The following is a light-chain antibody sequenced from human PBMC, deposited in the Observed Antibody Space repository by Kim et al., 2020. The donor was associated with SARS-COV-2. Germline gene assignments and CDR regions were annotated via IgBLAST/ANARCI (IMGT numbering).Light chain of an antibody. CDR3: AAWDDSSYV. CDR2: SNN. V-gene: IGLV1-44*01. J-gene: IGLJ1*01. Sequence: QSVLTQPPSASGTPGQRVTISCSGSSSNIGSNSVNWYQQLPGTAPKLLIYSNNKRPSGVPDRFSGSKSGTSASLAISGLQSEDEADYYCAAWDDSSYVFGTGTKATVL. CDR1: SSNIGSNS.